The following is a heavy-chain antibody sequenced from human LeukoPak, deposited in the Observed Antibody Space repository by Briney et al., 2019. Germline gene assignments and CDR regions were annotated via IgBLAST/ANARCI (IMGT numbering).Heavy chain of an antibody. CDR3: ARDEYGSGSYHFDY. V-gene: IGHV3-20*04. CDR2: IDWNGGST. Sequence: GGSLRLSCAASGFTFDDYGMSWVRQAPGKGLECVSGIDWNGGSTGYADSVKGRFTISRENAKNSLYLQMNSLRAEDTALYYCARDEYGSGSYHFDYWGQGTLVTVSS. J-gene: IGHJ4*02. CDR1: GFTFDDYG. D-gene: IGHD3-10*01.